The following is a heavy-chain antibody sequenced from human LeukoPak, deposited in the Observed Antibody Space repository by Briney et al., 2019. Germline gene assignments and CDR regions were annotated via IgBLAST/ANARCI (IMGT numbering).Heavy chain of an antibody. J-gene: IGHJ4*02. CDR1: GFTFSNAW. Sequence: GGSLRLSCAASGFTFSNAWMSWVRQASGKGLEWVGRIKSKTDGGTTDYAAPVKGRFTISRDDSKNTLYLQMNSLKTEDTAVYYCTTVDVYGSEFVPGVDYWGQGTLVTVSS. CDR3: TTVDVYGSEFVPGVDY. D-gene: IGHD3-10*01. V-gene: IGHV3-15*01. CDR2: IKSKTDGGTT.